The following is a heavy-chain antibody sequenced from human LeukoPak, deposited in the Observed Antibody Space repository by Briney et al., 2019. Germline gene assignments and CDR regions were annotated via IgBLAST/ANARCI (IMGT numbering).Heavy chain of an antibody. D-gene: IGHD3/OR15-3a*01. Sequence: ASAKVSCKASGYTFTSYGISWVRQAPGQGLEWMGWISAYNGNTNYAQKLQGRVTMTTDTSTSTAYMELRGLRSDDTAVYYCARVILPSSWTDYWGQGTLVTVSS. CDR2: ISAYNGNT. CDR3: ARVILPSSWTDY. J-gene: IGHJ4*02. V-gene: IGHV1-18*01. CDR1: GYTFTSYG.